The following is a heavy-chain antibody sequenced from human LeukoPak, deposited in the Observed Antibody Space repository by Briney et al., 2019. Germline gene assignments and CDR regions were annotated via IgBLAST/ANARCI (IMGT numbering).Heavy chain of an antibody. CDR2: ISAYNGNT. CDR3: ARDLPNYGGNPDY. CDR1: GYTFTSYG. J-gene: IGHJ4*02. V-gene: IGHV1-18*01. D-gene: IGHD4-23*01. Sequence: ASVKVSCKASGYTFTSYGISWVRQAPGQGLEWTGWISAYNGNTNYAQKLQGRVTMTTDTSTSTAYKELRSLRSDDTAVYYCARDLPNYGGNPDYWGQGTLVTVSS.